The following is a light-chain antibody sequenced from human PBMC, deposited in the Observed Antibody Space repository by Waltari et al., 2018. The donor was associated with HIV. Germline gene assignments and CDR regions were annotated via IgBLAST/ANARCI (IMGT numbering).Light chain of an antibody. CDR2: GAS. J-gene: IGKJ1*01. Sequence: EFVLTQSPGTLSLSPGERATLSCRASQSVSSNYLAWYQQKPGQAPSLLMYGASSRATGIPDRFSGGGSGTDFTLTISRLEPEDFAVYFCQQYDTSPWTFGQGTKVEIK. CDR1: QSVSSNY. CDR3: QQYDTSPWT. V-gene: IGKV3-20*01.